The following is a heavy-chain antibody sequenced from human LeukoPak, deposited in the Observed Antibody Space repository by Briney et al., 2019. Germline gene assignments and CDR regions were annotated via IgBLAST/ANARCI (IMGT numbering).Heavy chain of an antibody. CDR2: ISGSGGTA. Sequence: GGSLRLSCAASGFTFINYTMTWVRQAPGKGLEWVSAISGSGGTAFYADSMNGRFTISRDNSKNTVYLQMNSLRAEDTAVYYCAKGNGDFYYYGMDVWGQGTTVTVSS. J-gene: IGHJ6*02. CDR3: AKGNGDFYYYGMDV. D-gene: IGHD4-11*01. CDR1: GFTFINYT. V-gene: IGHV3-23*01.